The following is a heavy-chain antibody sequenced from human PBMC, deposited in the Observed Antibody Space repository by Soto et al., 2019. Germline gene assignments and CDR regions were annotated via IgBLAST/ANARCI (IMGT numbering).Heavy chain of an antibody. V-gene: IGHV1-69*01. CDR2: IIPLFNTT. CDR1: GGSFASYA. J-gene: IGHJ4*02. D-gene: IGHD3-10*01. Sequence: QVQLVQTGAEVKKPGSSVKVSCKAAGGSFASYAITWLRQAPGQGLEWMGGIIPLFNTTTYAQKLQDRVTITADEAINTAYMQLSSLGSEDTAVYYCAREYSYGSGTYFDYWGQGTLVIVSS. CDR3: AREYSYGSGTYFDY.